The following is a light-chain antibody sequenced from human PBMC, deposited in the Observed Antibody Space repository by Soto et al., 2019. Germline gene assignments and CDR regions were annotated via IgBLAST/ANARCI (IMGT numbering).Light chain of an antibody. Sequence: SYELTQPPSVSAAPGQTARIICGGNNIGRKSVQWYQQKPGQAPELVVYDDSDRPSGIPERFSGSNSGNTATLTINRVEAGDEAEYYCQVCDSSSDHYVFGTGTTVTAL. CDR3: QVCDSSSDHYV. V-gene: IGLV3-21*02. J-gene: IGLJ1*01. CDR2: DDS. CDR1: NIGRKS.